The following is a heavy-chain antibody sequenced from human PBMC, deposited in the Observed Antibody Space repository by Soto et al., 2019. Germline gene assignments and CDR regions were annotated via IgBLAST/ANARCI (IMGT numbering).Heavy chain of an antibody. Sequence: GGSLRLSCAASGFTFSSYAMSWVRQAPGKGLEWVSAISGSGGSTYYADSVKGRFTISRDNSKNTLYLQMNSLRADYSAVYYFAKAGEWSSVAGYFAYWGQGTLVTVSS. CDR1: GFTFSSYA. V-gene: IGHV3-23*01. CDR3: AKAGEWSSVAGYFAY. J-gene: IGHJ4*02. CDR2: ISGSGGST. D-gene: IGHD6-19*01.